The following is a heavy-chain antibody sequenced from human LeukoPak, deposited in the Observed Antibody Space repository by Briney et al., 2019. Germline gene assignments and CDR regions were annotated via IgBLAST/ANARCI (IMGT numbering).Heavy chain of an antibody. D-gene: IGHD3-22*01. J-gene: IGHJ5*02. Sequence: SETLSLTCTVSGGSISSYFWSWIRQPPGKGLEWIGYIYYSGSTNYSPSLKSRVAISVDTSKNQFSLKLSSVTAADTAVYYCARHEGDRNGNYLYNWFDPWGQGTLVTVSS. CDR2: IYYSGST. CDR3: ARHEGDRNGNYLYNWFDP. CDR1: GGSISSYF. V-gene: IGHV4-59*08.